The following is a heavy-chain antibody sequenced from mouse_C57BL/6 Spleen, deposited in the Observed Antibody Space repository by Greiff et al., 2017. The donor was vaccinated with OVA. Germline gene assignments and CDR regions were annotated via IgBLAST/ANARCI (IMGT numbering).Heavy chain of an antibody. Sequence: EVMLVESGGGLVKPGGSLKLSCAASGFTFSDYGMHWVRQAPEKGLEWVAYISSGSSTIYYADPVKGRFTISRDNAKTTLFLQLTSLRSEDTAMYYCSRDGAQATFDYWGQGTTLTVSS. CDR3: SRDGAQATFDY. CDR2: ISSGSSTI. D-gene: IGHD3-2*02. CDR1: GFTFSDYG. V-gene: IGHV5-17*01. J-gene: IGHJ2*01.